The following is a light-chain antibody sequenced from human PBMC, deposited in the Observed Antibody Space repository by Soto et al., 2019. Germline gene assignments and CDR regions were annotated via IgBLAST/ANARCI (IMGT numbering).Light chain of an antibody. CDR3: QHYNSYSEA. J-gene: IGKJ1*01. CDR2: AAS. Sequence: EIVLTQSPGTLSLSPGEGGTLSCRASQSISSSYLAWYQQKPGQSPRLLIYAASSRATGIPDRFSGSGSGTDFTLTISRLEPEDFATYYCQHYNSYSEAFGQGTKVELK. CDR1: QSISSSY. V-gene: IGKV3-20*01.